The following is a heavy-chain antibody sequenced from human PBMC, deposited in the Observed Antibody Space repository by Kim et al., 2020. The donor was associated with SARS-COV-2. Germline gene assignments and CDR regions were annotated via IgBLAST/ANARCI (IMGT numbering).Heavy chain of an antibody. CDR1: GGSISSYY. V-gene: IGHV4-59*01. CDR3: ARDLPSYSHNWFDP. Sequence: SETLSLTCTVSGGSISSYYWSWIRQPPGKGLEWIGYIYYSGSTNYNPSLKSRVTISVDTSKNQFSLKLSSVTAADTAVYYCARDLPSYSHNWFDPWGQGTLVTVSS. D-gene: IGHD6-13*01. J-gene: IGHJ5*02. CDR2: IYYSGST.